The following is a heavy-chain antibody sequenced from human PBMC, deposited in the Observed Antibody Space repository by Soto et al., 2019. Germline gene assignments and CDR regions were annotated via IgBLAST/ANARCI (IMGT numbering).Heavy chain of an antibody. V-gene: IGHV4-59*12. CDR3: VTSLNYDFWRDGGRHYYFDY. CDR1: GGSISSYY. CDR2: ISNSGST. J-gene: IGHJ4*02. D-gene: IGHD3-3*01. Sequence: PSETLSLTCTVSGGSISSYYWSWIRQPPGKGLEWIGYISNSGSTNYSPSLKSRVTISVDTSKNQFSLKLSSVTAADTAVYFCVTSLNYDFWRDGGRHYYFDYWGQGTLVTVSS.